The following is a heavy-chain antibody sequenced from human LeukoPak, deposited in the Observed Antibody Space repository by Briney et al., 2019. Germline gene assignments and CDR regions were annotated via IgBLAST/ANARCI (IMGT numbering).Heavy chain of an antibody. J-gene: IGHJ3*02. D-gene: IGHD1-26*01. Sequence: PAETLSLTCAVYGGSFSGYYLSWIRQPPGKGLEWIGEINHSGSTNYYPYLKSRVPISVHSSKNQFSLKLSSVTAADTAVYYCARHLRRQGGTSLTDAFDIWGQGTMVTVSS. CDR3: ARHLRRQGGTSLTDAFDI. V-gene: IGHV4-34*01. CDR2: INHSGST. CDR1: GGSFSGYY.